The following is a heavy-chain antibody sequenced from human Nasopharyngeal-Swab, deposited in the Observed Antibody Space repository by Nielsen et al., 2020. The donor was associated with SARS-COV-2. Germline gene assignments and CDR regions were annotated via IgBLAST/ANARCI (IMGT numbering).Heavy chain of an antibody. V-gene: IGHV3-7*05. CDR3: ARPGSYYYGSGSSVGPYFDY. D-gene: IGHD3-10*01. CDR1: GFTFSSYW. CDR2: IKQDGSEK. J-gene: IGHJ4*02. Sequence: GESLRLSCAASGFTFSSYWMSWVRQAPGKGLEWVANIKQDGSEKYYVDSVKGRFTISRDNAKNSLYLQMNSLRAEDTAVYYCARPGSYYYGSGSSVGPYFDYWGQGTLVTVSS.